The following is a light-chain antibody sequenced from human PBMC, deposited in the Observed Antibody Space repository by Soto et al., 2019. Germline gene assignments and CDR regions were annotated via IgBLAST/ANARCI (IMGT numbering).Light chain of an antibody. CDR1: SSDVGGYNY. CDR3: SSYTIRSTYV. V-gene: IGLV2-14*01. CDR2: EVS. Sequence: QSVLTQPPSASGTPGQRVTISCTGTSSDVGGYNYVSWYQHHPGKAPKLMIFEVSDRPSGVSNRFSGSKSGNTASLTISGLQAEDEADYYCSSYTIRSTYVFGTGTKVTVL. J-gene: IGLJ1*01.